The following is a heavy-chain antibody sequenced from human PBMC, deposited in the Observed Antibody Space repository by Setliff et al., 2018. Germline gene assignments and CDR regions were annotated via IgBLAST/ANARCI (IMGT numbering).Heavy chain of an antibody. CDR3: ERLVRHCTRISCQRTSEADL. CDR1: GYTFTNSI. J-gene: IGHJ5*02. CDR2: ISAYNGNT. Sequence: ASVKVSCKASGYTFTNSIMNWVRQAPGQGLEWMGWISAYNGNTYHAQKFQDRLSMTTDTSTSTAYMELRSLRADDTAVYYCERLVRHCTRISCQRTSEADLWGLGTLVTVSS. D-gene: IGHD2-15*01. V-gene: IGHV1-18*04.